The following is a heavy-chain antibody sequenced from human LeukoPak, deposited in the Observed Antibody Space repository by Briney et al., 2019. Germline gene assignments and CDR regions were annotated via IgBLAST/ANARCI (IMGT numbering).Heavy chain of an antibody. CDR1: GHTLTELS. Sequence: ASVKVSCKVSGHTLTELSMHWVRQAPGKGLEWMGGFDPEDGETIYAQKLQGRVTMTTDTSTSTAYMELRSLRSDDTAVYYCARHYDIFLDYWGQGTLVTVSS. J-gene: IGHJ4*02. CDR2: FDPEDGET. CDR3: ARHYDIFLDY. D-gene: IGHD3-9*01. V-gene: IGHV1-24*01.